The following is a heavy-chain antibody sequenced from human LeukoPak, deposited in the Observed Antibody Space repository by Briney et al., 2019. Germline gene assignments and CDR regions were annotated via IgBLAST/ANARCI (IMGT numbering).Heavy chain of an antibody. Sequence: PGGSLRLSCAASGFTFSSYAMSWVRQAPGKGLEWVSAISGSGGSTYYADSVKGRFTISRDDSKNTLYLQMNSLRAEDTAVYYCAKDRGGSYYALFDYWGQGTLVIVSS. D-gene: IGHD1-26*01. J-gene: IGHJ4*02. CDR3: AKDRGGSYYALFDY. CDR1: GFTFSSYA. CDR2: ISGSGGST. V-gene: IGHV3-23*01.